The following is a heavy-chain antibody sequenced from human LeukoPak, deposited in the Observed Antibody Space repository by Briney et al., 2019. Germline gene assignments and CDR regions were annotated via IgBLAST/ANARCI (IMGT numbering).Heavy chain of an antibody. Sequence: SETLSLTCTVSGGSISSYYWSWIRQPAGKGLEWIGRIYSSGSINYNPSLKSRVTISVDKSKNQFSLKLSSVTAEDTAVYYCSRDQGDYGSGTNYNMYYYYMDVWGKGTTVTVSS. CDR3: SRDQGDYGSGTNYNMYYYYMDV. V-gene: IGHV4-4*07. CDR1: GGSISSYY. D-gene: IGHD3-10*01. CDR2: IYSSGSI. J-gene: IGHJ6*03.